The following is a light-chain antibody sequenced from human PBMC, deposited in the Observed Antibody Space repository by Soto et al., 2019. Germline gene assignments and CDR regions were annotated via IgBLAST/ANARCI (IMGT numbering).Light chain of an antibody. CDR1: QSVSSSY. V-gene: IGKV3-20*01. J-gene: IGKJ2*01. CDR2: GAS. Sequence: EIVLTQSPGTLSLSPGERATLSCRASQSVSSSYLAWYQQKPGQAPRLLIYGASSRATGIPDRFSGSGSVTDFTLTISRLEPEDFAVYYCHQYGRSPSYTFGQGTKLEIK. CDR3: HQYGRSPSYT.